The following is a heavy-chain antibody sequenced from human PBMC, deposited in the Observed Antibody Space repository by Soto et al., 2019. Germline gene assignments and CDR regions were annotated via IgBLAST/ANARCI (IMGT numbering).Heavy chain of an antibody. J-gene: IGHJ4*02. Sequence: QVQLQQWGAGLLKPSETLSLTCAVYGGSFSGYYWSWIRQPPGKGLEWIGEINHSGSTNYNPSLKSRVTISVDPSKNQFSLKLSSVTAADTAVYYCARGHSSSWYRVFDYWGQGTLVTVSS. CDR1: GGSFSGYY. V-gene: IGHV4-34*01. CDR3: ARGHSSSWYRVFDY. D-gene: IGHD6-13*01. CDR2: INHSGST.